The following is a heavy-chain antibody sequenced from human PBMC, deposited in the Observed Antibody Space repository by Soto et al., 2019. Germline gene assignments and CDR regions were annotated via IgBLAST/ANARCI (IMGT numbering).Heavy chain of an antibody. V-gene: IGHV1-69*13. D-gene: IGHD3-3*01. Sequence: SVKVSCKASGYKFTTYFIHWVRQAPGQGLEWLGGFIPVYRTLNYAQKFQGRVTITADESTGTAYMTLSSLASDDTAVYYCATGVIWIGYFTVDSWGQGTRVTVSS. CDR3: ATGVIWIGYFTVDS. CDR2: FIPVYRTL. J-gene: IGHJ4*02. CDR1: GYKFTTYF.